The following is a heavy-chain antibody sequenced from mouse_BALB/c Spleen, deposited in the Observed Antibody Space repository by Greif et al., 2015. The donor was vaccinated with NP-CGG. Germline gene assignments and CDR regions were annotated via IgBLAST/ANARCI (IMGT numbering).Heavy chain of an antibody. CDR1: GYAFTNYL. D-gene: IGHD1-1*01. V-gene: IGHV1-54*01. CDR2: INPGSGGT. CDR3: ARTYGSSFDY. Sequence: QVQLQQSGAELVRPGTSVKVSCKASGYAFTNYLIEWVKQRPGQGLEWIGVINPGSGGTNYNEKFKGKATLTADKSSSTAYMQLSSLTSDDSAVYFCARTYGSSFDYWGQGTTLTVSS. J-gene: IGHJ2*01.